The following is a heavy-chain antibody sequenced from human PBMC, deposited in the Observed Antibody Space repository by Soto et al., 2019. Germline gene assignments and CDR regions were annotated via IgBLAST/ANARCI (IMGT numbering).Heavy chain of an antibody. J-gene: IGHJ4*02. Sequence: LSETLSLTCAVYGGSFSGYYWSWIRQPPGKGLEWIGEINHSGSTNYNPSLKSRVTISVDTSKNQFSLKLSSVTAADTAVYYCARGAVAGAAFFDYWGQGTLVTVSS. V-gene: IGHV4-34*01. CDR3: ARGAVAGAAFFDY. CDR1: GGSFSGYY. CDR2: INHSGST. D-gene: IGHD6-19*01.